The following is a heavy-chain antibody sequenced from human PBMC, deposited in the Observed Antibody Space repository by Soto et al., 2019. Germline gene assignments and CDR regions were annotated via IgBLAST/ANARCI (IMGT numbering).Heavy chain of an antibody. V-gene: IGHV3-23*01. D-gene: IGHD3-10*01. Sequence: EVQLLESGGGLVQPGGSLRLSCEGSGFTFINYAMNWVRQAPGKGLEWVSAVSGGGDTTFYADSVKGRFTISRDNSKNTVSLQINSLGVDDTAVYYCARKVPGSTSLPIHWYFDLWGRGTLVTVSS. J-gene: IGHJ2*01. CDR1: GFTFINYA. CDR3: ARKVPGSTSLPIHWYFDL. CDR2: VSGGGDTT.